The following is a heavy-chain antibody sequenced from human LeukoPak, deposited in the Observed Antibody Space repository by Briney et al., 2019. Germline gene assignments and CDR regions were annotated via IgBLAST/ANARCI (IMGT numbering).Heavy chain of an antibody. D-gene: IGHD6-13*01. CDR2: ISAYNGNT. CDR1: GYTFTSYG. J-gene: IGHJ4*02. CDR3: ARVSGVAAAVRVVDY. V-gene: IGHV1-18*01. Sequence: APVKVSCKASGYTFTSYGISWVRQAPGQGLEWMGWISAYNGNTNYAQKLQGRVTMTTDTSTSTAYMELRSLRSDDTAVYYCARVSGVAAAVRVVDYWGQGTLVTVSS.